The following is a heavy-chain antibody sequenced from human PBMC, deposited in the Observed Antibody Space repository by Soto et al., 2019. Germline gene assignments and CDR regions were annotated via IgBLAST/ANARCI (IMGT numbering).Heavy chain of an antibody. V-gene: IGHV5-51*01. CDR3: ARHQTTVVTPKHFDY. CDR2: IYPGDSDT. Sequence: GESLKISCKGSGYSFTSYWIGWVRQMPGKGLEWRGIIYPGDSDTGYSPSFQGQVTISADKSISTAYLQWSSLEASDTAMYYCARHQTTVVTPKHFDYWGQGTLVTVPS. J-gene: IGHJ4*02. D-gene: IGHD4-17*01. CDR1: GYSFTSYW.